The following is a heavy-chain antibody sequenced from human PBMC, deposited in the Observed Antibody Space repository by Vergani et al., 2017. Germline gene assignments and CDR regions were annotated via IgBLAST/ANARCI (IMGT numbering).Heavy chain of an antibody. CDR2: IWYDGSNK. D-gene: IGHD5-18*01. CDR1: GFTFSSYG. Sequence: QVQLVESGGGVVQPGRSLRLSCAASGFTFSSYGMHWVRQAPGKGLEWVAVIWYDGSNKYYADSVKGRFTISRDNSKNTLYLQMNSLRTEDTALYYCAKDKAWGRIQLNDAFDIWGQGTMVTVSS. V-gene: IGHV3-33*06. J-gene: IGHJ3*02. CDR3: AKDKAWGRIQLNDAFDI.